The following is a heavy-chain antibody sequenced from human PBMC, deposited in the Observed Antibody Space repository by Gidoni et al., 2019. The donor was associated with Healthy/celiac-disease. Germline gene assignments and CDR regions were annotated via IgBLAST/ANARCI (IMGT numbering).Heavy chain of an antibody. Sequence: QVQLVESGGGVVQPGRSLRLSCAASGFPFSSYGMHWVRQAPGKGLEWVAVISDDGSNKYYADSVKGRFTISRDNSKNTLYLQMNSLRAEDTAVYYCAKEFDYEGGFDYWGQGTLVTVSS. V-gene: IGHV3-30*18. CDR1: GFPFSSYG. CDR2: ISDDGSNK. CDR3: AKEFDYEGGFDY. D-gene: IGHD3-16*01. J-gene: IGHJ4*02.